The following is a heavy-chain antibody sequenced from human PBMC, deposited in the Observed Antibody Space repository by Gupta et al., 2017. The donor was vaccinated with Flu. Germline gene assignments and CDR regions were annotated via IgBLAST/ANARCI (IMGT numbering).Heavy chain of an antibody. D-gene: IGHD3-9*01. CDR3: ARDFDWAFQH. CDR1: GVTFSPCH. J-gene: IGHJ1*01. V-gene: IGHV3-11*06. Sequence: VHLVESGGDLVQPGGSVSLSCDASGVTFSPCHMSWVRQAPGRGRQWLAYIGSGGNTDYADSVRGGFTISRDNAKNSLYLQMNSLRDEDTAVYYCARDFDWAFQHWGQGILVTVSS. CDR2: IGSGGNT.